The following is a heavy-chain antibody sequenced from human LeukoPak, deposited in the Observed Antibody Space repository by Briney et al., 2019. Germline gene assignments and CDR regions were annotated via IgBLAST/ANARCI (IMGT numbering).Heavy chain of an antibody. V-gene: IGHV4-31*11. Sequence: SETLSLTRAVSGGSISSSNWWSWIRQHPGKGLEWIGYIYYSGSSYYNPSLRSRVTISVDTSKNHFSLKLSSVTAADTAVYYCARNRDGYNSFDYWGQGTLVTVSS. J-gene: IGHJ4*02. CDR2: IYYSGSS. D-gene: IGHD5-24*01. CDR3: ARNRDGYNSFDY. CDR1: GGSISSSNW.